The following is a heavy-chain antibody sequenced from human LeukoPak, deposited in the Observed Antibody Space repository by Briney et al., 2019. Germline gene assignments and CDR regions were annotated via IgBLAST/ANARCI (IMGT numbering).Heavy chain of an antibody. V-gene: IGHV3-11*04. CDR1: GFTFSDYY. Sequence: GGSLRLSCAASGFTFSDYYMSWIRQAPGKGLEWVSYISSSGSTIYYADSVKGRFTISRDSAKNSLYLQMNSLRAEDTAVYYCARDEKVVTGWETRYIDYWGQGTLVTVSP. CDR2: ISSSGSTI. D-gene: IGHD4-23*01. J-gene: IGHJ4*02. CDR3: ARDEKVVTGWETRYIDY.